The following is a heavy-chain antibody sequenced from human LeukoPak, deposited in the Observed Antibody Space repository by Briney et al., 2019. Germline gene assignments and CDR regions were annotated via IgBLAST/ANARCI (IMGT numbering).Heavy chain of an antibody. J-gene: IGHJ6*02. CDR2: MNPNSGNT. CDR3: ARGVQGIYYYYGMDV. D-gene: IGHD6-13*01. V-gene: IGHV1-8*01. Sequence: GASVKVSCKASGYTFTSYDINWVRQATGQGLEWMGWMNPNSGNTGYAQKFQGRVTMTRNTSISTAYMELSSLRSEDTAVYYCARGVQGIYYYYGMDVWGQGTTVTVSS. CDR1: GYTFTSYD.